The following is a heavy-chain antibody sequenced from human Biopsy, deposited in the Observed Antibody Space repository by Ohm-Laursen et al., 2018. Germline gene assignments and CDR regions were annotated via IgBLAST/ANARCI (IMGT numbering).Heavy chain of an antibody. D-gene: IGHD3-16*01. Sequence: GTLSLTCTVLGGSLNFYYWSWIRQPPGKGLEWIGYMYYSGSTKYSPSLKNRVTVSFDTSRNQFSLKLTSMTPADTAVYYCVRGRSPATYWGQGALVIVSS. CDR3: VRGRSPATY. CDR2: MYYSGST. J-gene: IGHJ4*02. CDR1: GGSLNFYY. V-gene: IGHV4-59*01.